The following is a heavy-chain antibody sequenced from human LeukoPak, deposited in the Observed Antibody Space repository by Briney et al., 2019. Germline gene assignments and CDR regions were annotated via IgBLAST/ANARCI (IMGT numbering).Heavy chain of an antibody. J-gene: IGHJ4*02. CDR3: ARVLRSITARLDFDY. D-gene: IGHD6-6*01. CDR2: INPNSGGT. Sequence: ASVKVSCKASGYTFTGYYMHWVRQAPGQGLEWMGWINPNSGGTNYAQKFQGRVTMTRDTSITTAYMELSRLRSDDTAVYYCARVLRSITARLDFDYWGQGTLVTVSS. V-gene: IGHV1-2*02. CDR1: GYTFTGYY.